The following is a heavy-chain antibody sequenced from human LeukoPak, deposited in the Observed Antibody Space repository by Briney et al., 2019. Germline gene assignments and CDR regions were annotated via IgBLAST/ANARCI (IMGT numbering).Heavy chain of an antibody. J-gene: IGHJ4*02. CDR1: GVSFSGYY. CDR3: ARDLDFDY. Sequence: SETLSLTCAVYGVSFSGYYWSWIRQPPGKGLEWIGEINHSGSTNYNPSLKSRVTISVDTSKNQFSLKLSSVTAADTAVYYCARDLDFDYWGQGTLVTVSS. CDR2: INHSGST. V-gene: IGHV4-34*01.